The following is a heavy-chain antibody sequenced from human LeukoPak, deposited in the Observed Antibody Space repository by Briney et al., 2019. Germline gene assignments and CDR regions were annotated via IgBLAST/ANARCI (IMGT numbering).Heavy chain of an antibody. Sequence: SETLSLTCAVYGGSFSSYYWSWIRQPPGKGLEWIGYIYYSGSTNYNPSLKSRVTISVDTSKNQFSLKLSSVTAADTAVYYCASCGYYDSSGYDGCDAFDIWGQGTMVTVSS. CDR1: GGSFSSYY. J-gene: IGHJ3*02. CDR2: IYYSGST. D-gene: IGHD3-22*01. CDR3: ASCGYYDSSGYDGCDAFDI. V-gene: IGHV4-59*01.